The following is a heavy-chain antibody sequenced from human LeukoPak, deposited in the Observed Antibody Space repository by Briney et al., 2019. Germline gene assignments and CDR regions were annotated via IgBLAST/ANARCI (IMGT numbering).Heavy chain of an antibody. D-gene: IGHD2-2*01. CDR3: ARGDTIQ. Sequence: GGSVRLSCAASGFTFSSYSMNWVRQAPGKGLEWVSSISSSSSYVYYADSVKGRFTISRDNAKNSLCLQMNSLRAEDTAVYYCARGDTIQGGQGTLVTVSS. CDR1: GFTFSSYS. V-gene: IGHV3-21*01. CDR2: ISSSSSYV. J-gene: IGHJ4*02.